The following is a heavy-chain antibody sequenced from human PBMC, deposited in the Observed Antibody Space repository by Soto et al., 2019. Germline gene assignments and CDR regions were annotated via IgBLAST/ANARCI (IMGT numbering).Heavy chain of an antibody. Sequence: ASVKVSCKASGGTFSSYAISWVRQAPGQGLEWMGGIIPIFGTANYAQKFQGRVTITADESTGTAYLELSSLRSEDTAVYYCARFTGYSSSYDAFDIWGQGTMVTVS. CDR2: IIPIFGTA. V-gene: IGHV1-69*13. CDR1: GGTFSSYA. D-gene: IGHD6-13*01. J-gene: IGHJ3*02. CDR3: ARFTGYSSSYDAFDI.